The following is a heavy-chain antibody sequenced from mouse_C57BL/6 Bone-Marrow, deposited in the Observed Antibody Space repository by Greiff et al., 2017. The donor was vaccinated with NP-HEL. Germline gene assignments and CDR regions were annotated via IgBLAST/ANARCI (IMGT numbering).Heavy chain of an antibody. V-gene: IGHV5-6*01. CDR2: ISSGGSYT. D-gene: IGHD1-1*01. Sequence: EVHLVESGGDLVKPGGSLKLSCAASGFTFSSYGMSWVRQTPDKRLEWVATISSGGSYTYYPDSVKGRFTISRDNAKNTLYLQMSSLKSEDTAMYYCARRYYYGSSYRYFDYWGQGTTLTVSS. CDR3: ARRYYYGSSYRYFDY. CDR1: GFTFSSYG. J-gene: IGHJ2*01.